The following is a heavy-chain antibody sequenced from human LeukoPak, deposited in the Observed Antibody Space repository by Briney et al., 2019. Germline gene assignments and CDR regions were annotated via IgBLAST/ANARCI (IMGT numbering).Heavy chain of an antibody. CDR1: GFTFDDYA. Sequence: GGSLRLSCAASGFTFDDYAMHWVRQAPGKGLEWVSGITWNSDRKGYADSVKGRFTISRDNAKDSLYLQMNSPRAEDTAVYYCAKGYSYGYSVDYWGQGTLVTVSS. V-gene: IGHV3-9*01. CDR2: ITWNSDRK. CDR3: AKGYSYGYSVDY. D-gene: IGHD5-18*01. J-gene: IGHJ4*02.